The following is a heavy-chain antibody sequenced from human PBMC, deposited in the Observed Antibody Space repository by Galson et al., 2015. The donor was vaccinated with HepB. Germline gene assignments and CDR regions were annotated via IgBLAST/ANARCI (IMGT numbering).Heavy chain of an antibody. CDR1: GFTFSSYS. D-gene: IGHD3-3*01. CDR3: ARDLVIFGVVISYYYGMDV. J-gene: IGHJ6*02. Sequence: SLRLSCAASGFTFSSYSMNWVRQAPGKGLEWVSSISSSSSYIYYADSVKGRFTISRDNAKNSLYLQMNSLRAEDTAVYYCARDLVIFGVVISYYYGMDVWGQGTTVTVSS. CDR2: ISSSSSYI. V-gene: IGHV3-21*01.